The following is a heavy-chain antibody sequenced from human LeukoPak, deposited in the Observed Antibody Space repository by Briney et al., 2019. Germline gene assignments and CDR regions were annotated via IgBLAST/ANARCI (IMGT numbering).Heavy chain of an antibody. CDR3: ARGRRRRRQQLSSNYYYYGMDV. CDR2: INHSGST. D-gene: IGHD6-13*01. CDR1: GGSFSGYY. V-gene: IGHV4-34*01. J-gene: IGHJ6*02. Sequence: PSETLSLTCAVYGGSFSGYYGSWIRQPPGKGLEWIGEINHSGSTNYNPSLKSRVTISVDTSKNQFSLKLSSVTAADTAVYYCARGRRRRRQQLSSNYYYYGMDVWGQGTTVTVSS.